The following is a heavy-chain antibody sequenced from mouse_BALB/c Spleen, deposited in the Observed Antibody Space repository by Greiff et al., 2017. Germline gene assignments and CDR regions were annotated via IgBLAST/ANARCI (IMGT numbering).Heavy chain of an antibody. CDR2: ISNGGGST. D-gene: IGHD5-1-1*01. V-gene: IGHV5-12-2*01. CDR3: ARIPPGNYFDY. J-gene: IGHJ2*01. CDR1: GFTFSSYT. Sequence: EVKLVESGGGLVQPGGSLKLSCAASGFTFSSYTMSWVRQTPEKRLEWVAYISNGGGSTYYPDTVKGRFTISRDNAKNTLYLQMSSLKSEDTAMYYCARIPPGNYFDYWGQGTTLTVSS.